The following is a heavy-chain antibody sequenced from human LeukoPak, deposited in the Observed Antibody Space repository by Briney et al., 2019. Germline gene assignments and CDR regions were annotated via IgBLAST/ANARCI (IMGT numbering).Heavy chain of an antibody. Sequence: GGSLRLSCAASGFTFSSYGMHWVRQAPGKGLEWVAVISYDGSNKYYADSVKGRFTISRDNSKNTLYLQMNSLRAEDTAVYYCAKELTFYSGSYDYWGQGALVTVSS. V-gene: IGHV3-30*18. J-gene: IGHJ4*02. CDR3: AKELTFYSGSYDY. CDR2: ISYDGSNK. D-gene: IGHD1-26*01. CDR1: GFTFSSYG.